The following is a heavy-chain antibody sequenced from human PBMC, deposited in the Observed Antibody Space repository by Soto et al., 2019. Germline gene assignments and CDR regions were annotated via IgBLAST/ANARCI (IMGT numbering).Heavy chain of an antibody. CDR3: ARSPGGYYID. CDR2: ISSSGTYI. D-gene: IGHD2-15*01. J-gene: IGHJ1*01. V-gene: IGHV3-21*01. Sequence: PGGSLRLSCAASGFPFSSFGLNWVRQAPGKGLEWVSSISSSGTYIFYADSVKGRFTISRDNTKNSVFLQLDSLRAEDSAVYYCARSPGGYYIDWGQGSLVTVSS. CDR1: GFPFSSFG.